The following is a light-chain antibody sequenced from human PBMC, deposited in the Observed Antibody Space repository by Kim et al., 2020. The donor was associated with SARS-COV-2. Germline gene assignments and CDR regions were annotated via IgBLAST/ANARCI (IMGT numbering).Light chain of an antibody. J-gene: IGKJ2*02. V-gene: IGKV3-15*01. CDR2: GAS. CDR1: QSGSSY. Sequence: EESALLCGRTRQSGSSYLAWYQQKPGQAPRLLIYGASSRATGIPDRFSGSGSGTDFTLTISSLESEDFAVYYCQQYNSSPSTFGQGTKLEI. CDR3: QQYNSSPST.